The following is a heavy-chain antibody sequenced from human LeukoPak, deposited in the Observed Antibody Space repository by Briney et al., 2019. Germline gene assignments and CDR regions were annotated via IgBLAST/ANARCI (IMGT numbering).Heavy chain of an antibody. D-gene: IGHD2-2*01. V-gene: IGHV3-23*01. Sequence: GGSLRLSCAASGFTFSSYAMSWVRQAPGKGLEWVSSVTDSGGYIFYADSVKGRFTISRDNSKNTLYLQMNSLRAEDTAVYYCAKDLEDIVVVPAAAHFDYWGQGTLVTVSS. J-gene: IGHJ4*02. CDR2: VTDSGGYI. CDR3: AKDLEDIVVVPAAAHFDY. CDR1: GFTFSSYA.